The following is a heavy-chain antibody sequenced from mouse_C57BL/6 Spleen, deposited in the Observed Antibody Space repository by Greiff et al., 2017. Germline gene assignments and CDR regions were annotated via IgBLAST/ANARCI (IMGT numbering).Heavy chain of an antibody. Sequence: EVQLVESGGGLVKPGGSLKLSCAASGFTFSSYAMSWVRQTPDKGLEWVATISAGGSYTYYPDNVKGRFTISRDNAKNNLYLQMSHLKSEDTAMYYCARLSYWYFDVWGTGTTVTVSS. CDR1: GFTFSSYA. CDR3: ARLSYWYFDV. J-gene: IGHJ1*03. V-gene: IGHV5-4*01. CDR2: ISAGGSYT.